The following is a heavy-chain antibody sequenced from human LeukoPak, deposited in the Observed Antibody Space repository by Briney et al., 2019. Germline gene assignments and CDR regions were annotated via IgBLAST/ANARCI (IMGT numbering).Heavy chain of an antibody. CDR1: GFSFSTYW. CDR3: AREVYSSSRPADAFDI. V-gene: IGHV3-7*01. J-gene: IGHJ3*02. D-gene: IGHD6-13*01. CDR2: IMQDGSEK. Sequence: GGSLRLSCLGSGFSFSTYWMSWVRQAPGKGLEWVANIMQDGSEKNYVDSVKGRFTISRDNARNSLYLQMSSLGAEDTAVYYCAREVYSSSRPADAFDIWGQGTVVTVSS.